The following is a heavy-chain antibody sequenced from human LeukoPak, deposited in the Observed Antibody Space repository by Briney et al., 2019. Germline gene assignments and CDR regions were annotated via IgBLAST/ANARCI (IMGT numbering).Heavy chain of an antibody. V-gene: IGHV3-20*04. Sequence: GGSLRLSCAASGFTFDDYGMSWVRQAPGKGLEWVSGINWNGGSTGYADSVKGRFTISRDNAKNSLYLQMNSLRAEDTALYYCARYSSGYYPLPHYYYYYMDVWGKGTTVTVSS. D-gene: IGHD3-22*01. CDR3: ARYSSGYYPLPHYYYYYMDV. CDR1: GFTFDDYG. J-gene: IGHJ6*03. CDR2: INWNGGST.